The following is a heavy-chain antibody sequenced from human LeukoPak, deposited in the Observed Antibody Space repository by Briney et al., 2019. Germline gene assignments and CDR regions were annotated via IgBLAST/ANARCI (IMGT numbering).Heavy chain of an antibody. J-gene: IGHJ4*02. CDR1: GLTFDDYA. CDR3: AKDKFDGSGNYYFDY. D-gene: IGHD3-10*01. V-gene: IGHV3-43D*03. Sequence: PGGSLRLSCEASGLTFDDYAMHWVRHAPGKGLEWVSLISWDGGRTYYADSVKARFTISRDNSKNSLYLQMNSLRAEDTALYYCAKDKFDGSGNYYFDYWGQGTLVTVSS. CDR2: ISWDGGRT.